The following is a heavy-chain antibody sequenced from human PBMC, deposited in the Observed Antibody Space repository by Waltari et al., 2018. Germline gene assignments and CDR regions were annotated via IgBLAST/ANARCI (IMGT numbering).Heavy chain of an antibody. Sequence: QVQLQESGPGRVKPSETLSLTCTVTGGSISSYYWSWIRQPPGKGLEWIGYIYYSGSTNYNPSLKSRVTISVDTSKNQFSLKLSSVTAADTAVYYCARSDCSSTSCFQDYWGQGTLVTVSS. CDR3: ARSDCSSTSCFQDY. J-gene: IGHJ4*02. CDR1: GGSISSYY. CDR2: IYYSGST. D-gene: IGHD2-2*01. V-gene: IGHV4-59*01.